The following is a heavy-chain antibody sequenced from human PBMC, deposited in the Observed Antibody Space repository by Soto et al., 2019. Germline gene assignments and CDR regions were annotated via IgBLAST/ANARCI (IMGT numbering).Heavy chain of an antibody. V-gene: IGHV5-51*01. CDR3: ARPTDYYDSSGYYVAAFDT. CDR2: IYPGDSDT. Sequence: GESLKITCKGSGYSFTSYWIGWVRQMPGKGLEWMGIIYPGDSDTRYSPSFQGQVTISADKSISTAYLQWSSLKASDTAMYYCARPTDYYDSSGYYVAAFDTWGQGTMVTVSS. D-gene: IGHD3-22*01. J-gene: IGHJ3*02. CDR1: GYSFTSYW.